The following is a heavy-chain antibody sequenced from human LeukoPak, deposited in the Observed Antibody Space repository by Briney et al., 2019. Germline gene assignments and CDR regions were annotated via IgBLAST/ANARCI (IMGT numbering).Heavy chain of an antibody. CDR2: ISSSSSYI. CDR3: ARDQSSYYYDSSGYLPDY. Sequence: GGSLRLSCAASGFTFSNHDMNWVRQAPGKGLEWVSSISSSSSYIYYADSVKGRFTISRDNAKNSLYLQMNSLRAEDTAVYYCARDQSSYYYDSSGYLPDYWGQGTLVTVSS. D-gene: IGHD3-22*01. V-gene: IGHV3-21*01. CDR1: GFTFSNHD. J-gene: IGHJ4*02.